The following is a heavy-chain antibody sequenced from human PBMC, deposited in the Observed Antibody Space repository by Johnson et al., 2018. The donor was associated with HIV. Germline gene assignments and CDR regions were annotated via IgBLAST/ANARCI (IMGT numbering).Heavy chain of an antibody. J-gene: IGHJ3*02. Sequence: VQLVESGGGLAQPGGSLRLSCAASGFTFDDYGMSWVRQAPGKGLEWVSGINWNGGSTGYAGSVKGRFTISRDNDKNSLYLQMDSLRAEDTAVYYCARELRGLGAFDIWGQGTMVTVSS. CDR1: GFTFDDYG. CDR2: INWNGGST. V-gene: IGHV3-20*04. D-gene: IGHD4-23*01. CDR3: ARELRGLGAFDI.